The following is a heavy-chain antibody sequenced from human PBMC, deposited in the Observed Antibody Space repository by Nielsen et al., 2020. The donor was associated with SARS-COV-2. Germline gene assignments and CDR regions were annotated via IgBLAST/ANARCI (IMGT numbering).Heavy chain of an antibody. D-gene: IGHD4/OR15-4a*01. V-gene: IGHV3-53*01. CDR2: IYSGGGT. Sequence: RGSLRLSCAASGFPVSSNYITWVRQAPGKGLEWVSVIYSGGGTDYADSVKGRFTISRDTSQKIVYLQMDSLRAEDTAVYYCARLPQNRQGALWGQGTLVTVSS. CDR1: GFPVSSNY. J-gene: IGHJ4*02. CDR3: ARLPQNRQGAL.